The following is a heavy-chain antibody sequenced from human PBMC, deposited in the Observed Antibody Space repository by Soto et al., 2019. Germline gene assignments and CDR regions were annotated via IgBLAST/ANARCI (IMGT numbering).Heavy chain of an antibody. V-gene: IGHV1-3*01. CDR1: GYTFTRYT. D-gene: IGHD2-15*01. CDR3: ARGIATGQLDP. Sequence: QVQLVQSGAEVKKPGASVKISCKASGYTFTRYTMNWVRQAPGQRLEWMGWINPDNVNTKSSQKFQDRVIITRDTSASTAHMHLSSLRSEDTAVYYCARGIATGQLDPWGQGTLVTVSS. CDR2: INPDNVNT. J-gene: IGHJ5*02.